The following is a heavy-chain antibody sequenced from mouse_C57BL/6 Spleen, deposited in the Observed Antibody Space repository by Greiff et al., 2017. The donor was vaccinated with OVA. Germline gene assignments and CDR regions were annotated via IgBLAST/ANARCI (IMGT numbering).Heavy chain of an antibody. J-gene: IGHJ3*01. CDR3: AREGTAQATGVAY. D-gene: IGHD3-2*02. CDR2: ISYSGST. V-gene: IGHV3-1*01. CDR1: GYSITSGYD. Sequence: EVKVEESGPGMVKPSQSLSLTCTVTGYSITSGYDWHWIRHFPGNKLEWMGYISYSGSTNYNPSLKSRISITHDTSKNHFFLKLNSVTTEDTATYYCAREGTAQATGVAYWGQGTLVTVSA.